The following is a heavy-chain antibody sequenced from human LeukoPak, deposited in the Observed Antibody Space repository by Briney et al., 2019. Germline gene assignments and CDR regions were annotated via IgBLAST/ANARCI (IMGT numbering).Heavy chain of an antibody. CDR3: ARGPYDSSGYYLFDYYYYMDV. V-gene: IGHV4-34*01. Sequence: PSETLSLTCAVYGGSFSGYYWSWIRQPPGKGLEWIGEINHSGSTNYNPSLKSRVTISVDTSKNQFSLKLSSVTAADTAVYYCARGPYDSSGYYLFDYYYYMDVWGKGTTVTVSS. J-gene: IGHJ6*03. CDR1: GGSFSGYY. CDR2: INHSGST. D-gene: IGHD3-22*01.